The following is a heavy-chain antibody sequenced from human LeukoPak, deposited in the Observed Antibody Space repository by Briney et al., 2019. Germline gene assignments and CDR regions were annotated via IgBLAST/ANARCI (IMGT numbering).Heavy chain of an antibody. CDR1: GYTFTSYD. CDR3: ARGLRYYDSSGYYSFDF. Sequence: ASVKVSCKASGYTFTSYDINWVRQATGQGLEWMGWMNPNSGNRGYARKFQGRVTMTRNTAISAAYMELSSLRSEDTAVYYCARGLRYYDSSGYYSFDFWGQGTLVTVSS. D-gene: IGHD3-22*01. J-gene: IGHJ4*02. CDR2: MNPNSGNR. V-gene: IGHV1-8*01.